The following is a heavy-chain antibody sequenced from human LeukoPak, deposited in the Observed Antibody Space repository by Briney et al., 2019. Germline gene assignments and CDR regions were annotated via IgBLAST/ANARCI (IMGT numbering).Heavy chain of an antibody. CDR1: GGTFSSYA. J-gene: IGHJ5*02. Sequence: SVKVSCKASGGTFSSYAISWVRQAPGQGLEWMGGIIPIFGTANYAQKFQGRVTITADESTSTAYMELSSLRSEDTAVYYCARDSPIAVAGTVWFDPWGQGTLVTVSS. CDR2: IIPIFGTA. V-gene: IGHV1-69*01. D-gene: IGHD6-19*01. CDR3: ARDSPIAVAGTVWFDP.